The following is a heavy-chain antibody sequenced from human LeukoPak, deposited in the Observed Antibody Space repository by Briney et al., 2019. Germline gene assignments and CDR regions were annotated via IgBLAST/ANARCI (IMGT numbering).Heavy chain of an antibody. CDR3: ARGSREYCSSTSCQYSSVYYYYYYYMDV. V-gene: IGHV1-8*01. CDR1: GYTFTSYD. D-gene: IGHD2-2*01. CDR2: MNPNSGNT. J-gene: IGHJ6*03. Sequence: ASVKVSCKASGYTFTSYDINWVRQATGQGLEWMGWMNPNSGNTGYAQKFQDRVTMTRNTSVSTAYMELSSLRSEDTAVYYCARGSREYCSSTSCQYSSVYYYYYYYMDVWGKGTTVTVSS.